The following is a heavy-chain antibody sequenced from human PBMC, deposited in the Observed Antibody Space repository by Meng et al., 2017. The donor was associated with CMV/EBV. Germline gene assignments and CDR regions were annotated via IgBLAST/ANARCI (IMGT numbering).Heavy chain of an antibody. CDR1: GFTFSSYS. Sequence: GESLKISCAASGFTFSSYSMNWVRQAPGKGLEWVSSISSSSSYIYYADSVKGRFTISRDNAKNSLHLQMNSLRAEDTAVYYCARDLLGYCSSTSCPPYWGQGTLVTVSS. V-gene: IGHV3-21*01. CDR3: ARDLLGYCSSTSCPPY. J-gene: IGHJ4*02. CDR2: ISSSSSYI. D-gene: IGHD2-2*01.